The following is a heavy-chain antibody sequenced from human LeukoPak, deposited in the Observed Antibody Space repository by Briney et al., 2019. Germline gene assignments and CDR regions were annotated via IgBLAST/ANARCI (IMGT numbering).Heavy chain of an antibody. D-gene: IGHD3-10*01. V-gene: IGHV1-18*01. CDR3: ARVEGLIPGWFDP. CDR1: GYTFNNYG. CDR2: ISAYNGRT. Sequence: GASVKVSCKASGYTFNNYGVTWVRQAPGQGLEWMGWISAYNGRTNSAQKFQGRLTMTTDRSTSTAYMELRSLRSDDTAVYYCARVEGLIPGWFDPWGQGTLVTVSS. J-gene: IGHJ5*02.